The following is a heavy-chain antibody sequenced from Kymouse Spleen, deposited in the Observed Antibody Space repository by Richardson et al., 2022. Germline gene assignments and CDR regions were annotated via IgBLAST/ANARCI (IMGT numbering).Heavy chain of an antibody. CDR3: TRRDDILTGYYSWFDP. CDR2: IRSKANSYAT. Sequence: EVQLVESGGGLVQPGGSLKLSCAASGFTFSGSAMHWVRQASGKGLEWVGRIRSKANSYATAYAASVKGRFTISRDDSKNTAYLQMNSLKTEDTAVYYCTRRDDILTGYYSWFDPWGQGTLVTVSS. D-gene: IGHD3-9*01. J-gene: IGHJ5*02. V-gene: IGHV3-73*02. CDR1: GFTFSGSA.